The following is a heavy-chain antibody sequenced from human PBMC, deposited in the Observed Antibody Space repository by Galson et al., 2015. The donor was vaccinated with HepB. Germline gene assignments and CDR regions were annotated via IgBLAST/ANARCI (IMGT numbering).Heavy chain of an antibody. CDR3: ASWPPMVRGVFDY. CDR1: EFTVSSNY. CDR2: IYSGGST. Sequence: SLRLSCAASEFTVSSNYMSWVRQAPGKGLEWVSVIYSGGSTYYADSVKGRFTISRDNSKNTLYLQMNSLRAEDTAVYYCASWPPMVRGVFDYWGQGTLVTVSS. V-gene: IGHV3-66*01. J-gene: IGHJ4*02. D-gene: IGHD3-10*01.